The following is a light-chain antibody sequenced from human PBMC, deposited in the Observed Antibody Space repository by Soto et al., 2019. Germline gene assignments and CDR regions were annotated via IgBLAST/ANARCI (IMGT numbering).Light chain of an antibody. Sequence: QSVLTQPPSASGTPGQRVTISCSGSSSNIGSNTVNWYQQLPGTAPKLLIYSNNQRPSGVPDRFSGSKSGTSASLAISGLQSEDEAEYYCATWDDSLKGYVFGSGTKLTVL. V-gene: IGLV1-44*01. J-gene: IGLJ1*01. CDR1: SSNIGSNT. CDR3: ATWDDSLKGYV. CDR2: SNN.